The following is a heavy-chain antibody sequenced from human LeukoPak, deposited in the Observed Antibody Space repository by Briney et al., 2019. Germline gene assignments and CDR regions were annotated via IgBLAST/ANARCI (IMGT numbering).Heavy chain of an antibody. Sequence: PGRSLRLSSAASGFTLSISVMYTGRATPHTRLETVAVIWYDGSNKYYADSVKGRFAISRDNSKNTLYLQINSLRAEETAVYYCAKVRYYYDSSGSSYYFDYWGQGTLVTVSS. CDR1: GFTLSISV. CDR3: AKVRYYYDSSGSSYYFDY. V-gene: IGHV3-33*06. CDR2: IWYDGSNK. J-gene: IGHJ4*02. D-gene: IGHD3-22*01.